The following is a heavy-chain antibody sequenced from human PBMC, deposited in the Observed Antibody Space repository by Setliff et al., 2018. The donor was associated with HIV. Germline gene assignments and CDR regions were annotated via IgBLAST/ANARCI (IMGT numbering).Heavy chain of an antibody. D-gene: IGHD2-21*02. CDR2: TIPKFGTS. Sequence: SVKVSCKASGGSLRSLSINWVRQAPGQGLEWMAGTIPKFGTSNYAHKFQGRMTITADESTSTAYMELTGLRSEDTAVYYCANLRGEEAGNFYYFYFGLGVWGQGTTVTVSS. CDR1: GGSLRSLS. V-gene: IGHV1-69*13. J-gene: IGHJ6*02. CDR3: ANLRGEEAGNFYYFYFGLGV.